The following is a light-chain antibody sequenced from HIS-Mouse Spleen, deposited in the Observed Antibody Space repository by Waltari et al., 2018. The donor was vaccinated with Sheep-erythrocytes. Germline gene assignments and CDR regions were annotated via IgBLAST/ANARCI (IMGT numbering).Light chain of an antibody. Sequence: SYVLTQPPSVSVAPGQTARITCGGNNIGSKSVHWYQQKPGQAPVLVVYDDSDRPSGIPVRCSCGNAGNTATLTISRVEAGDGAEYYCQVWDSSIAHPYGFGTATNVTIL. CDR1: NIGSKS. J-gene: IGLJ1*01. V-gene: IGLV3-21*02. CDR2: DDS. CDR3: QVWDSSIAHPYG.